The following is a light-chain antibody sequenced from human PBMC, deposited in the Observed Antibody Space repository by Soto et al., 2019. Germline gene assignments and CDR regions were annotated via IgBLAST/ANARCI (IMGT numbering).Light chain of an antibody. V-gene: IGKV3-20*01. CDR3: QRYGSLPIT. J-gene: IGKJ5*01. CDR1: QRIRSTY. CDR2: DGY. Sequence: EIVFTQSPGTLSLSPGERATLSCRASQRIRSTYLAWHQKTPDEAPMLLICDGYSRAAVRPETCSGRGSRTVFPLTSSRLEPEDFAVYYCQRYGSLPITFGQGTRLEIK.